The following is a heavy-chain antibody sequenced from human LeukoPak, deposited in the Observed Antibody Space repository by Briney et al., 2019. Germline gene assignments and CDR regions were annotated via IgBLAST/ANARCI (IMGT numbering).Heavy chain of an antibody. CDR2: VHTSGST. V-gene: IGHV4-61*02. Sequence: SETLSLTCTVSGGSITSDAYYWSWIRQPAGKGLEWIGRVHTSGSTNYNPSLKSRVTISLDTSKNQFSLRMSSLTAADTAVYYCARANSPNWFDPWGQGTLVTVSS. D-gene: IGHD2/OR15-2a*01. J-gene: IGHJ5*02. CDR1: GGSITSDAYY. CDR3: ARANSPNWFDP.